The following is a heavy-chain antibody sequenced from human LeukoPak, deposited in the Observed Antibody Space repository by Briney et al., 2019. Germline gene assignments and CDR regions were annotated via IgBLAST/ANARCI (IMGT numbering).Heavy chain of an antibody. V-gene: IGHV4-59*01. D-gene: IGHD3-10*01. CDR2: VYERGNT. CDR1: GAYITSYS. Sequence: SETLSLTCSMSGAYITSYSWSWIRQPPGEALEWIGCVYERGNTDFNPSLKSRVTISRDASRNQFSLHLNSVTAADTALYYCARDGVKYYGSGNWFDPWGLGTLVTVSS. CDR3: ARDGVKYYGSGNWFDP. J-gene: IGHJ5*02.